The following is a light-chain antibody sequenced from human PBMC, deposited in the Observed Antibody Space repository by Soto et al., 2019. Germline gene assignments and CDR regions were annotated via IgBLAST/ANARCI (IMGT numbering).Light chain of an antibody. CDR3: QQYETFSGT. Sequence: DIQMTQSPSSLSASVGDRVTITCRASQSISGFLTWYQQLPGKAPKLLIFAASGLQSGVPSRFSGSGSGTKFTLTIASLQPDDFATYYCQQYETFSGTFGPGTKVDI. V-gene: IGKV1-39*01. CDR1: QSISGF. CDR2: AAS. J-gene: IGKJ1*01.